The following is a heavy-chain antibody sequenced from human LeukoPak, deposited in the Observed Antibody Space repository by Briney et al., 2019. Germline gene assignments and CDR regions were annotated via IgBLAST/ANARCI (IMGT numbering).Heavy chain of an antibody. CDR3: ASGRDYYFDY. D-gene: IGHD3-10*01. V-gene: IGHV3-53*01. J-gene: IGHJ4*02. Sequence: PGGSLRLSCAVSGFTVSSNYMSWVRQAPGKGLEWVSVIYSGGSTYYADSVKGRFTISRDNSKNTLYLQMNSLRAEDTAVYYCASGRDYYFDYWGQGTLVTVSS. CDR1: GFTVSSNY. CDR2: IYSGGST.